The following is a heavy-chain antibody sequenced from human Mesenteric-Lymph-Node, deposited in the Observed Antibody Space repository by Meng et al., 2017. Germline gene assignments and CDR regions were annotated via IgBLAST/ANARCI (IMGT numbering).Heavy chain of an antibody. CDR1: GFIFSSNW. CDR3: ARVPGATSFDY. Sequence: GESLKIYCAASGFIFSSNWMTWVRQAPGKGLEWVANINQDGSTKYYVDSVKGRFTISRDNAKNSLFLQMSSLRAEDTAVYYCARVPGATSFDYWGQGTLVTVSS. CDR2: INQDGSTK. V-gene: IGHV3-7*01. J-gene: IGHJ4*02. D-gene: IGHD1-26*01.